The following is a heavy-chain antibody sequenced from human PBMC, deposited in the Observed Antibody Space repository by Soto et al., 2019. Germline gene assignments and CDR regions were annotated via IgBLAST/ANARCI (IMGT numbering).Heavy chain of an antibody. Sequence: QVQLLESGGGLVKPGGSQRLSWVTSGFTFSDYYMGWVRKAPGKGLVLISYISGSGSYTLYADSVKGRFTVFRDNANNSLSLLMSSLRGEDTAMYYWVRDSSPYDGGRKEFGAFDIWGLGTVVTVSS. CDR1: GFTFSDYY. V-gene: IGHV3-11*06. CDR3: VRDSSPYDGGRKEFGAFDI. CDR2: ISGSGSYT. D-gene: IGHD2-15*01. J-gene: IGHJ3*02.